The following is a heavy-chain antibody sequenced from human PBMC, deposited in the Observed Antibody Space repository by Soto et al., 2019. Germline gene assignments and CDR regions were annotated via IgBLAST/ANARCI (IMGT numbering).Heavy chain of an antibody. Sequence: QVQRVQSGAEVKKPGPSVKVSCKAPGGTFRSYAITWGRPALGQGLECLGGINPIFGTANYAQKFQGRATITADESTSTDYMELSSLRSEDTAVYYCARGPTVTTDEWYYFDYWGQGTLVTVSS. J-gene: IGHJ4*02. V-gene: IGHV1-69*12. CDR2: INPIFGTA. CDR3: ARGPTVTTDEWYYFDY. CDR1: GGTFRSYA. D-gene: IGHD4-4*01.